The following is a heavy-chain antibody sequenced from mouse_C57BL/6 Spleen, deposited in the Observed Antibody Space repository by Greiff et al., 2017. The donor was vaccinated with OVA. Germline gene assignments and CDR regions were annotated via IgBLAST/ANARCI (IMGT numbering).Heavy chain of an antibody. CDR2: IYPGSGST. Sequence: QVQLQQPGAELVKPGASVKMSCKASGYTFTSYWITWVKQRPGQGLEWIGDIYPGSGSTNYNEKFKSKATLTVDTSSSTAYMQLSSLTSEDSAVYYCARTSKGAWYFDVWGTGTTVTVSS. CDR1: GYTFTSYW. J-gene: IGHJ1*03. D-gene: IGHD1-3*01. CDR3: ARTSKGAWYFDV. V-gene: IGHV1-55*01.